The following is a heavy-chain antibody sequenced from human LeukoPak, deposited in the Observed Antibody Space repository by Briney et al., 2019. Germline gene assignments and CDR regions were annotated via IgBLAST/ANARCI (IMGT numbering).Heavy chain of an antibody. Sequence: SETLSLTCAVYGGSFSGYYWGWIRQHPGKGLEWIGYIYYSGSTYYNPSFKSRVTISVDTSKNQFSLKLSSVTAADTAVYYCARGVVDTAMVSPFDYWGQGTLVTVSS. CDR3: ARGVVDTAMVSPFDY. V-gene: IGHV4-31*11. CDR1: GGSFSGYY. J-gene: IGHJ4*02. D-gene: IGHD5-18*01. CDR2: IYYSGST.